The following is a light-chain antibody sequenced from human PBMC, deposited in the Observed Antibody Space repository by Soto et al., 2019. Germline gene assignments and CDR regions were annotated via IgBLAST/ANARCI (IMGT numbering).Light chain of an antibody. CDR1: SSDVGGYNY. CDR3: SSYTASSAPYV. V-gene: IGLV2-14*01. J-gene: IGLJ1*01. CDR2: DVS. Sequence: QSVLTQPASVSGSPGQSITISCTGTSSDVGGYNYVSWYQQHPDKAPKLMIYDVSNRPSGVSNRFSGSKSGNTASLTISGLQDEDEADYYCSSYTASSAPYVFGTGTKVTVL.